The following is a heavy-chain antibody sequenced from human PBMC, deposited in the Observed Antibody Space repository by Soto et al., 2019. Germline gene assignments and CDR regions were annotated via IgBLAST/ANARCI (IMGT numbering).Heavy chain of an antibody. V-gene: IGHV4-59*01. CDR1: GDSISTFY. Sequence: SETLSLTCTVSGDSISTFYWGWMRQSPGKELEWIGYVYYTGSTNYNPSLKSRDTISVDRSKNQFSLKLTSANAADTAVYYCARGRTVRNYADDSSDYFYFFDYWGQGTQVTVSS. CDR2: VYYTGST. J-gene: IGHJ4*02. CDR3: ARGRTVRNYADDSSDYFYFFDY. D-gene: IGHD3-22*01.